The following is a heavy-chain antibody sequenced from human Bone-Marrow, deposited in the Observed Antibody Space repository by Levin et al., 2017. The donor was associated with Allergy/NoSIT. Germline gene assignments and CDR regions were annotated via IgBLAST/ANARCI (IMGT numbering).Heavy chain of an antibody. V-gene: IGHV4-34*01. D-gene: IGHD6-19*01. CDR1: GGSFSGYY. Sequence: PSETLSLTCAVYGGSFSGYYWSWIRQPPGKGLEWIGEINHSGSTNYNPSLKSRVTISVDTSKNQFSLKLSSVTAADTAVYYCATGWLASEYFQHWGQGTLVTVSS. CDR2: INHSGST. J-gene: IGHJ1*01. CDR3: ATGWLASEYFQH.